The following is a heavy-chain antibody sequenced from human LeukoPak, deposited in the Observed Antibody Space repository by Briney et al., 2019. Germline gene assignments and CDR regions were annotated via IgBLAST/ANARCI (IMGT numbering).Heavy chain of an antibody. Sequence: ASVKVSCTASGYTFTSYAMNWVRQAPGQGLEWMGWINTNTGNPTYAQGFTGRFVFSLDTSVSTAYLQISSLKAEDTAVYYCARDIARKQQLVLPSYWGQGTLVTVSS. V-gene: IGHV7-4-1*02. CDR3: ARDIARKQQLVLPSY. J-gene: IGHJ4*02. CDR1: GYTFTSYA. CDR2: INTNTGNP. D-gene: IGHD6-13*01.